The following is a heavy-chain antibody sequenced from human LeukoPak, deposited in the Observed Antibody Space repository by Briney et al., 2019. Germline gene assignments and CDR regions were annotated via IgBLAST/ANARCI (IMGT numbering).Heavy chain of an antibody. V-gene: IGHV3-23*01. CDR2: ISASGGST. D-gene: IGHD5-18*01. CDR1: GFTFSSSA. CDR3: ASSRRGSYGYFLYFDY. Sequence: GGSLRLSCAASGFTFSSSAMSWVRQVPGKGLEWVSGISASGGSTYYADSVRGRFTISRDNSKNTLYVQMNSLRDEDTAVYYCASSRRGSYGYFLYFDYWGQGTLVTVSS. J-gene: IGHJ4*02.